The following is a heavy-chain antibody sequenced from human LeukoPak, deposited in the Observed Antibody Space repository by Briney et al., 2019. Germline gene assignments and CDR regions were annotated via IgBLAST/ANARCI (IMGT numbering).Heavy chain of an antibody. CDR2: ISGSGGST. Sequence: GRSLRLTCAASGFTFSSYAMSWVRQAPGKGLDWVSAISGSGGSTYYADSLKGRFTISRDNSKNTLYLQMNSLRAEDTAVYYCAKDRVLYYYDSSGYPAGYWGQGTLVTVSS. J-gene: IGHJ4*02. CDR1: GFTFSSYA. CDR3: AKDRVLYYYDSSGYPAGY. V-gene: IGHV3-23*01. D-gene: IGHD3-22*01.